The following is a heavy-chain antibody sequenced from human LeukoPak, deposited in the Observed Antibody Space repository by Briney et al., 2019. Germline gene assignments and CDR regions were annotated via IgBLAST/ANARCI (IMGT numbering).Heavy chain of an antibody. D-gene: IGHD6-13*01. V-gene: IGHV3-30*02. CDR1: GFTFSTYG. CDR3: ARVRSSSWYGDAFDI. Sequence: GGSLRLSCAASGFTFSTYGMHWVRQAPDKGLEWVAFIRYEGYDKYYADSVKGRFTISRDDSKNTLYLQMDSLRPEDTAMYYCARVRSSSWYGDAFDIWGQGTMVTVSS. CDR2: IRYEGYDK. J-gene: IGHJ3*02.